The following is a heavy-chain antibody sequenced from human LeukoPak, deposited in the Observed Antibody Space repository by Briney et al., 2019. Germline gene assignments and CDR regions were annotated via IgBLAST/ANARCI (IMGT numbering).Heavy chain of an antibody. V-gene: IGHV3-21*01. CDR3: ARARTRNADYYDSSGYSSDY. D-gene: IGHD3-22*01. J-gene: IGHJ4*02. CDR2: ISSSSSYI. Sequence: GGSLRLSCAASGFTFSSYSMNWVRQAPGKGLEWVSSISSSSSYIYYADSVKGRFTISRDNAKNSLYLQMNSLRAEDTAVYYCARARTRNADYYDSSGYSSDYWGQGTLVTVSS. CDR1: GFTFSSYS.